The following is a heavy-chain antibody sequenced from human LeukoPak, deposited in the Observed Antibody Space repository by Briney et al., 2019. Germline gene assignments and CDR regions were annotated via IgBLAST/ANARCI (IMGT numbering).Heavy chain of an antibody. Sequence: SETLSLTCAVYGGSFSGYYWSWIRQPPGKGLEWIGEINHSGTTNYNPSLKSRVTISVDTSKNQFSLKLSSVTAADTAVYYCAGNYYGSGSYYSEDRYWGQGTLVTVSS. CDR1: GGSFSGYY. D-gene: IGHD3-10*01. CDR3: AGNYYGSGSYYSEDRY. J-gene: IGHJ4*02. CDR2: INHSGTT. V-gene: IGHV4-34*01.